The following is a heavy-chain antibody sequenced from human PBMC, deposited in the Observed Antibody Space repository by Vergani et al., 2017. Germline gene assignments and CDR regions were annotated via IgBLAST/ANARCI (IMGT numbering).Heavy chain of an antibody. J-gene: IGHJ4*02. Sequence: QVQLQESCPGLVKPSETLSLTCTVPDGSITSFYWSWIRQPPGKRLEWIGYIFHTGHTNYNPSLKGRVTMSMDTSKNQFSLNVNSVTAADTAMYFCAKSTVGRPYFDLWGQGTLVTVSP. CDR2: IFHTGHT. V-gene: IGHV4-59*01. D-gene: IGHD3-16*01. CDR3: AKSTVGRPYFDL. CDR1: DGSITSFY.